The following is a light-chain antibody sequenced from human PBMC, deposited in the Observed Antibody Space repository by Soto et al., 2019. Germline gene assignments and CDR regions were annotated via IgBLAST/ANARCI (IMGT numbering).Light chain of an antibody. J-gene: IGLJ3*02. CDR1: SSNIGSNN. Sequence: QSVLTQPPSASGTPGQRVTISCSGSSSNIGSNNVTWYQQLPGTAPKLLIYSNNQRPSGVPDRFSGSKSGTSAYLAISELQSDDEAVYYCGTWDDSLNGWVFGGGTKVTVL. V-gene: IGLV1-44*01. CDR3: GTWDDSLNGWV. CDR2: SNN.